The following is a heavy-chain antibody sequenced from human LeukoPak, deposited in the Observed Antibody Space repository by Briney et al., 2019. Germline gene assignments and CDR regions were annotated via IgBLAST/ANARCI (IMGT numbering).Heavy chain of an antibody. CDR2: IYWDDDK. J-gene: IGHJ4*02. V-gene: IGHV2-5*02. CDR1: GFSLSTSGVG. D-gene: IGHD3-22*01. Sequence: ESGPTLVKPTQTLTLTCTFSGFSLSTSGVGVGWIRQPPGKALEWLAVIYWDDDKRYNTSLESRLTITKDTSKDQVVLTMTNMDPVDTGTYYCAHTRCYYASSGYDFDYWGQGSLVTVSS. CDR3: AHTRCYYASSGYDFDY.